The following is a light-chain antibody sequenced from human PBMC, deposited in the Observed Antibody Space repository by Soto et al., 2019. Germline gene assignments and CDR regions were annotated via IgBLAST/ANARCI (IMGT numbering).Light chain of an antibody. CDR1: QSVSSSY. CDR3: QQYGSSALT. V-gene: IGKV3-20*01. CDR2: GAS. J-gene: IGKJ4*01. Sequence: EIVLTQSPGTLSLSPGERASLSCRASQSVSSSYLAWYQQKHGQAPRILIYGASSRATGIQDRFSGSGSGTDFTLTISRLEPEDVAVYYCQQYGSSALTFGGGTKVEIK.